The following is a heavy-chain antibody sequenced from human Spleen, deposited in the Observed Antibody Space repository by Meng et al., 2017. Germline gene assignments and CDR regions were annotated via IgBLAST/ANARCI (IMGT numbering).Heavy chain of an antibody. V-gene: IGHV4-31*01. CDR1: GGSISSGGYY. Sequence: QVRLPESGPGPVKPSQTLSLTCTGSGGSISSGGYYWSGIRQHPGKGLEWIGYFYYSGSTYYNPSLKSLVTISLDTSKNQFSLKLSSVTAADTAVYYCARDLSGYGWFDPWGQGTLVTVSS. CDR2: FYYSGST. D-gene: IGHD5-18*01. J-gene: IGHJ5*02. CDR3: ARDLSGYGWFDP.